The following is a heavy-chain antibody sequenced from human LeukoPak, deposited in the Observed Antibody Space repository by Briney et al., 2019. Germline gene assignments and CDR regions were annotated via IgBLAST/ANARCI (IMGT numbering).Heavy chain of an antibody. Sequence: ASVKVSCKASGFTFTSSAMQWVRQARGQRLEWIGWIVVGSGNTNYAQKFQERVTMTRDMSTSTDYMELSSLRSEDTAVYYCARDNSVEDTAWWFDPWGQGTLVTVSS. CDR2: IVVGSGNT. D-gene: IGHD4-23*01. CDR1: GFTFTSSA. CDR3: ARDNSVEDTAWWFDP. V-gene: IGHV1-58*02. J-gene: IGHJ5*02.